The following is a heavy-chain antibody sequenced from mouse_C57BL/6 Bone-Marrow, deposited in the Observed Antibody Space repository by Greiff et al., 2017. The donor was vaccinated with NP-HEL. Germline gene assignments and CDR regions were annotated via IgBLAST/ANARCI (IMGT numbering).Heavy chain of an antibody. D-gene: IGHD4-1*01. V-gene: IGHV1-81*01. CDR1: GYTFTSSG. CDR3: ARRVNWDAWFAY. J-gene: IGHJ3*01. CDR2: IYPRSGNT. Sequence: QVQLQQSGAELARPGASVKLSCKASGYTFTSSGISWVKQRTGQDLEWIGEIYPRSGNTYYNEKFKGKATLTADKSSSTAYMELRSLTSEDSAVYFCARRVNWDAWFAYWGQGTLVTVSA.